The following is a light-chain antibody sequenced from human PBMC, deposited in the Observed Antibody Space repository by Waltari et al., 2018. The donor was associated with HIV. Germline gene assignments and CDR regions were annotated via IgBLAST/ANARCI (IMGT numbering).Light chain of an antibody. Sequence: QSVLTQPPSASGTPGQRVVLSRSGCNSNIGSTSFNWYQQVPGAAPKILIYRDEQRFSGVPDRFSGSKSATSAALAISELRSEDEADYYCAVWDDSLRGGVFGGGTKLTVL. CDR2: RDE. CDR3: AVWDDSLRGGV. CDR1: NSNIGSTS. V-gene: IGLV1-47*01. J-gene: IGLJ3*02.